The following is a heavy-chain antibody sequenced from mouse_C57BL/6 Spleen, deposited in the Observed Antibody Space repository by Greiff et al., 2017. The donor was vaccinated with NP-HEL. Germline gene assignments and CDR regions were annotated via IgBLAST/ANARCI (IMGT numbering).Heavy chain of an antibody. J-gene: IGHJ4*01. D-gene: IGHD6-5*01. V-gene: IGHV5-9-1*02. Sequence: EVMLVESGEGLVKPGGSLKLSCAASGFTFSSYAMSWVRQTPEKRLEWVAYISSGGDYIYYADTVKGRVTISRDNARNTLYLQMSSLKSEDTAMYYCTRDSGSTLCAMDYWGQGTSVTVSS. CDR3: TRDSGSTLCAMDY. CDR2: ISSGGDYI. CDR1: GFTFSSYA.